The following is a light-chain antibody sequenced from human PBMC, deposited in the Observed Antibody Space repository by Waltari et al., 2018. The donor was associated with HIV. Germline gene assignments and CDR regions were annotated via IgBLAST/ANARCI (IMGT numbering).Light chain of an antibody. V-gene: IGLV2-14*03. CDR2: DVS. CDR1: NDDTGSYIY. Sequence: QSVLTQPASVSVSPGQSITISCTGTNDDTGSYIYVSWYQQHPGKAPKLLMYDVSSRPSGVSDRFSGSKSGHTASLTISGIQTEDEAHYYCSSYTSSSTLLVFGTGTKVTVL. CDR3: SSYTSSSTLLV. J-gene: IGLJ1*01.